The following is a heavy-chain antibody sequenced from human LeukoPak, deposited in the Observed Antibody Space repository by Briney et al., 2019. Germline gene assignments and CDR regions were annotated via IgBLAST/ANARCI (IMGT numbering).Heavy chain of an antibody. V-gene: IGHV3-23*01. CDR3: AKGAQPNSSGWYRNSYYYYGMDV. CDR2: ISGSGGST. Sequence: TGGSLRLSCAASGFTFSSYAMSWVRQAPGKGLEWVSAISGSGGSTYYADSVKGRFTISRDNPKNTPYLQMNSMRAEDTAVYYCAKGAQPNSSGWYRNSYYYYGMDVWGQGTTVTVSS. CDR1: GFTFSSYA. J-gene: IGHJ6*02. D-gene: IGHD6-19*01.